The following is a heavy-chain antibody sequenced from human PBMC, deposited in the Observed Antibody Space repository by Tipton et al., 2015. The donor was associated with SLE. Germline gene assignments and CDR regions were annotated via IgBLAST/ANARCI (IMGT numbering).Heavy chain of an antibody. V-gene: IGHV1-2*02. CDR1: GYTFTGYY. CDR2: INPNSGGT. D-gene: IGHD2-15*01. J-gene: IGHJ2*01. Sequence: QVQLVQSGAEVKKPGASVKVSCKASGYTFTGYYMHWVRQAPGQGLELMGWINPNSGGTNYAQKFQGRVTMTRDTSIGTAYMELSRLRSDDTVVYYCARADRLNVVVVAGKNWYFDLWGRGTLVTVSS. CDR3: ARADRLNVVVVAGKNWYFDL.